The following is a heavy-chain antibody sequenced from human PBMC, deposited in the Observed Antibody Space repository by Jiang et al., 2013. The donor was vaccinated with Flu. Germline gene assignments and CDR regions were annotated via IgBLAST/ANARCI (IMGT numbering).Heavy chain of an antibody. Sequence: GAEVKKPGESLKISCKASGYSFANYWIGWVRQVPGKGLEWMGIIYPGGSNTRYRPSFQGQVTMSVDKSISTAYLQWSSLKAPDTAIYYCARPSDYGDYPKYWGQGTPVTVSS. CDR1: GYSFANYW. CDR3: ARPSDYGDYPKY. V-gene: IGHV5-51*03. CDR2: IYPGGSNT. D-gene: IGHD4-17*01. J-gene: IGHJ4*02.